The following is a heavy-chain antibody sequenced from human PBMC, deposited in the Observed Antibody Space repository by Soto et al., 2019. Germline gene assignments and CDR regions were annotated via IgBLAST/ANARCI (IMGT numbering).Heavy chain of an antibody. D-gene: IGHD2-15*01. CDR2: IYDSGST. V-gene: IGHV4-59*02. CDR3: AREGGYCSGGSCYWFDP. J-gene: IGHJ5*02. Sequence: SGTLSLTCTVSGGSVSNDYWSWTRQPPGKGLEWIGYIYDSGSTYYNPSLKSRVTISVDTSKNQFSLKLSSVTAADTAVYYCAREGGYCSGGSCYWFDPWGQGTLVTVSS. CDR1: GGSVSNDY.